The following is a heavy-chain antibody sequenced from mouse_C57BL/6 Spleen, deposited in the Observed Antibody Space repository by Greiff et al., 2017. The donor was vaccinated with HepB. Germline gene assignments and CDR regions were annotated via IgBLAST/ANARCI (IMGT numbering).Heavy chain of an antibody. CDR3: TRWKANWYFDV. J-gene: IGHJ1*03. CDR2: IDPETGGT. V-gene: IGHV1-15*01. D-gene: IGHD3-3*01. Sequence: VQLQQSGAELVRPGASVTLSCKASGYTFTDYEMHWVKQTPVHGLEWIGAIDPETGGTAYNQKFKGKAILTADKSSSTAYMELRSLTSEDSAVYYCTRWKANWYFDVWGTGTTVTVSS. CDR1: GYTFTDYE.